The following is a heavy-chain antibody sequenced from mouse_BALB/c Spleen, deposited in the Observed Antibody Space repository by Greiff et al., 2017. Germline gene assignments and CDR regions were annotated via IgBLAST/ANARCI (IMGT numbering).Heavy chain of an antibody. CDR1: GYTFTDCE. CDR2: IDPETGGT. J-gene: IGHJ2*01. V-gene: IGHV1-15*01. Sequence: VQLQQSGAELVSPGASVTLSCKASGYTFTDCEMHWVKQTPVHGLEWIGAIDPETGGTAYNQKFKGKATLTADKSSSTAYMELRSLTSEDSAVYYCTNYGNYYNGYWGQGTTLTVSS. CDR3: TNYGNYYNGY. D-gene: IGHD2-1*01.